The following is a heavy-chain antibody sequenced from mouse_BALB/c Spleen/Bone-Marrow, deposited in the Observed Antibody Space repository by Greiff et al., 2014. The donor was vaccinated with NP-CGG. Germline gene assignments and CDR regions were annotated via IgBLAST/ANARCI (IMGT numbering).Heavy chain of an antibody. D-gene: IGHD2-1*01. V-gene: IGHV5-6*02. Sequence: DVMLVESGGDLVKPGGSLKLSCAASGFTFSKYGMSWVRQTPDKRLEWVANIRSSGSYTYYPDSVKGRFTSSIDNAKNTRYRQMSSRKSEDTAMYYCTRQYGNFGVMDYWGQGTSVTVSS. J-gene: IGHJ4*01. CDR1: GFTFSKYG. CDR3: TRQYGNFGVMDY. CDR2: IRSSGSYT.